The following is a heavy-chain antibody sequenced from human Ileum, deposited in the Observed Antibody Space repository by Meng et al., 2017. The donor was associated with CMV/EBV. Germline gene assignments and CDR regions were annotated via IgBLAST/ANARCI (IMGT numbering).Heavy chain of an antibody. V-gene: IGHV3-7*01. CDR2: IKLDGSET. CDR3: ARDRPYYDFWSGANWFDP. J-gene: IGHJ5*02. Sequence: GGSLRLSCAASGFTFSSYWMTWVRQAPGKGLEWVANIKLDGSETHYVDSVKGRFTISRDNAKNTLYLQMNSLRAEDTAVYYCARDRPYYDFWSGANWFDPWGQGTLVTVSS. CDR1: GFTFSSYW. D-gene: IGHD3-3*01.